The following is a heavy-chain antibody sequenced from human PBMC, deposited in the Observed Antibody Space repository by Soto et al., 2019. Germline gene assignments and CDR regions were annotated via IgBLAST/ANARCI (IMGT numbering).Heavy chain of an antibody. D-gene: IGHD7-27*01. CDR3: ARDLSWGSNWYYYMDV. CDR2: ISSSSSVI. V-gene: IGHV3-48*01. J-gene: IGHJ6*03. Sequence: EVQLVESGGGLVQPGGSLRLSCATSGFILSDCAMNWVRQAPGKELEWVSYISSSSSVIDYADSVKGRFTVSRDNARNSLYLQMNSLRAEDTAVYYCARDLSWGSNWYYYMDVWGKGTTVTVSS. CDR1: GFILSDCA.